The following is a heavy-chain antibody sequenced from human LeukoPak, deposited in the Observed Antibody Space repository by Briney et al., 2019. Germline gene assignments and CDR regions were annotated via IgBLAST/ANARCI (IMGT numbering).Heavy chain of an antibody. D-gene: IGHD2-8*01. Sequence: GGSLRLSCAVSGFTFSSYSMNWVRQAPGKGLEWVSSISSSSYIYYADSVRGRFTISRDNAMNSLYLQMNSLRAEDTAVYYCARDTKQPTSYYYYSAMDVWGQGTAVTVSS. V-gene: IGHV3-21*01. CDR2: ISSSSYI. J-gene: IGHJ6*02. CDR3: ARDTKQPTSYYYYSAMDV. CDR1: GFTFSSYS.